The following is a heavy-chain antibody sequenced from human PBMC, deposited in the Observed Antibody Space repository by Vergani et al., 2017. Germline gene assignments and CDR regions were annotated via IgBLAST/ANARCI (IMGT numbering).Heavy chain of an antibody. V-gene: IGHV4-34*01. CDR1: GGSFSGYY. CDR2: INHSGST. Sequence: QVQLQQWGAGLLKPSETLSLTCAVYGGSFSGYYWSWTRQPPGKGLEWIGEINHSGSTNYNPSLKSRVTISVDTSKNQFSLKLSSVTAADTAVYYCARAGYSYPIDYWGQGTLVTVSS. D-gene: IGHD5-18*01. J-gene: IGHJ4*02. CDR3: ARAGYSYPIDY.